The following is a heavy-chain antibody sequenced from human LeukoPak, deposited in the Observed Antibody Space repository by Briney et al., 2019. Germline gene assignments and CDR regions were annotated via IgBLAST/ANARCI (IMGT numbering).Heavy chain of an antibody. J-gene: IGHJ4*02. CDR3: ARHYYDRSGYYYFDY. Sequence: PSETLSLTCTVSGGSISGYFWSWIRQPPGKGLDHIGYIYYSGSTNYNPSLESRVTISVDTSKNQFSPKLSSVTAADTAVYFCARHYYDRSGYYYFDYWGQGTLVTVSS. CDR1: GGSISGYF. D-gene: IGHD3-22*01. CDR2: IYYSGST. V-gene: IGHV4-59*08.